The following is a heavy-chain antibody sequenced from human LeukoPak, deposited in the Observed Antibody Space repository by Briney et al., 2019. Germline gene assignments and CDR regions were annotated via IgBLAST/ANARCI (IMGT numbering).Heavy chain of an antibody. D-gene: IGHD4-17*01. CDR3: ARRTVNTSDDVFEI. Sequence: SETLSLTCTVSGGSISSSSYYWGWIRQPPGKGLEWIGSIHYSGSTYYNPSLKSRVTISVDTFKIQFSLKLSSVTAADTAVYHCARRTVNTSDDVFEIWGQGTMVTVSS. CDR1: GGSISSSSYY. J-gene: IGHJ3*02. CDR2: IHYSGST. V-gene: IGHV4-39*01.